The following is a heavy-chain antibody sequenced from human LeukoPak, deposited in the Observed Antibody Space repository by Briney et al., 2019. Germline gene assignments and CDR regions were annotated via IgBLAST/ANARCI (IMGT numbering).Heavy chain of an antibody. V-gene: IGHV3-64D*06. Sequence: GGSLRLSCSASGFTLSSYAMHWVRQAPGKGLQYVSAISGIGGSASYADSVKGRFTISRDNSKNTLYLQMSSLRAEDTAVYYCVKESSSWYGVDYWGQGTLVTVSS. D-gene: IGHD6-13*01. J-gene: IGHJ4*02. CDR2: ISGIGGSA. CDR1: GFTLSSYA. CDR3: VKESSSWYGVDY.